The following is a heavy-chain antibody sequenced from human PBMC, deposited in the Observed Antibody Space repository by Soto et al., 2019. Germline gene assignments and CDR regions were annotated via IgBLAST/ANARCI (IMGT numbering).Heavy chain of an antibody. D-gene: IGHD3-10*01. CDR1: EFTFSAYA. CDR2: IRSGGDTT. Sequence: EVHLLESGGGLVQPGGSLRLSCAASEFTFSAYAMSWVRQAPGKGLEWVSAIRSGGDTTFYADSVQGRFTTSRDDSKKTLYLQMDRLGAEDTAVYHCAKNRGSGNPFYYDMDLWGQGTTVTVSS. V-gene: IGHV3-23*01. CDR3: AKNRGSGNPFYYDMDL. J-gene: IGHJ6*02.